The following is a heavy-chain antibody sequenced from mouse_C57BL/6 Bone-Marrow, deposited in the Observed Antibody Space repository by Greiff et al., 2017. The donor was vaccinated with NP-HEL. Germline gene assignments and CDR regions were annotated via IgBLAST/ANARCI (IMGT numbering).Heavy chain of an antibody. D-gene: IGHD1-1*01. V-gene: IGHV1-26*01. J-gene: IGHJ2*01. CDR2: INPNNGGT. CDR1: GYTFTDYY. Sequence: VQLQQSGPELVKPGASVKISCKASGYTFTDYYMNWVKQSHGKSLEWIGDINPNNGGTSYNQKFKGKATLTVDKSSSTAYMELRSLTSEDSAVYYCALYYYYFDYWGQGTTLTVSS. CDR3: ALYYYYFDY.